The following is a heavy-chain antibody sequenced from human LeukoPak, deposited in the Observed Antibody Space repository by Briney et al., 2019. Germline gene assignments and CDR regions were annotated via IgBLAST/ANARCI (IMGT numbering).Heavy chain of an antibody. CDR1: GFSFSSYW. J-gene: IGHJ4*02. Sequence: GGSLRLSCVASGFSFSSYWVAWVRQAPGKGLEWVANIKYDGSLKFYVDSVKGRFTISRDNAKNSLYLEMNSLRADDTAVYFCASSHDSSGNDWGRGTMVTVSS. CDR3: ASSHDSSGND. V-gene: IGHV3-7*01. CDR2: IKYDGSLK. D-gene: IGHD3-22*01.